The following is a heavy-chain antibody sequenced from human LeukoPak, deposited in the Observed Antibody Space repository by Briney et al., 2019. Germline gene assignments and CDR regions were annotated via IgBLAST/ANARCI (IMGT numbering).Heavy chain of an antibody. CDR1: GYNFATYW. CDR2: IYLGDSEP. J-gene: IGHJ6*04. Sequence: GESLKIPCKGSGYNFATYWIGWVRQMPGKGLDWMGLIYLGDSEPTYSPSFQGQVTITADKSKSTAYMQWSSLKASDTAMYYCARQSSGSHYYYGMDVWGKGTKVAVSS. D-gene: IGHD3-10*01. CDR3: ARQSSGSHYYYGMDV. V-gene: IGHV5-51*01.